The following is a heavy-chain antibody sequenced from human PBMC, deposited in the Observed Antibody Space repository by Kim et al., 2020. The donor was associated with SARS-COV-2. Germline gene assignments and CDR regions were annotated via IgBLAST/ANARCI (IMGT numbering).Heavy chain of an antibody. CDR3: AKSKHVGGGAAGYYYGMDV. CDR2: IWYDGSNK. D-gene: IGHD3-16*01. J-gene: IGHJ6*02. CDR1: GFTFSSYG. Sequence: GGSLRLSCAASGFTFSSYGMHWVRQAPGKGLEWVAVIWYDGSNKYYADSVKGRFTISRDNSKNTLYLQMNSLRAEDTAVYYCAKSKHVGGGAAGYYYGMDVWGQGTTVTVSS. V-gene: IGHV3-33*06.